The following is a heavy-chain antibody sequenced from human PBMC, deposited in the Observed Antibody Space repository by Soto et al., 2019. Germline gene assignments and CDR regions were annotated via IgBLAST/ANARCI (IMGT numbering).Heavy chain of an antibody. J-gene: IGHJ4*02. CDR1: GFTFDDHS. CDR3: VRDTSSGWHLKDH. D-gene: IGHD3-9*01. V-gene: IGHV3-9*01. Sequence: EVDLVESGGGWAQPGRSLRLPCVASGFTFDDHSMHRGRKIAGRGLEWVSGISWNSGSIGYAESVKGRFTIFSDNAKNSLYLEMTSLRQEDTALYYCVRDTSSGWHLKDHWGQGVQVSFSS. CDR2: ISWNSGSI.